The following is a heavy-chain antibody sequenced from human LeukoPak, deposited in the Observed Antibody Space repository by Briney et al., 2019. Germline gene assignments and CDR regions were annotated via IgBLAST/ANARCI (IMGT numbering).Heavy chain of an antibody. J-gene: IGHJ6*03. Sequence: SVKVSCKASGYTFTRYDINWVRQATGQGLEWMGWMNPNSGNTGYAQKFQGRVTMTRNTSISTAYMELSSLRSEDTAVYYCARVQALLWFGELLRYYMDVWGKGTTVTVSS. CDR2: MNPNSGNT. V-gene: IGHV1-8*01. CDR1: GYTFTRYD. CDR3: ARVQALLWFGELLRYYMDV. D-gene: IGHD3-10*01.